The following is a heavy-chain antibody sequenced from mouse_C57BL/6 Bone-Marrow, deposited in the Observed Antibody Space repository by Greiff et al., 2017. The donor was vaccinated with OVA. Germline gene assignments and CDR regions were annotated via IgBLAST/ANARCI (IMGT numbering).Heavy chain of an antibody. J-gene: IGHJ1*03. D-gene: IGHD1-1*01. V-gene: IGHV3-5*01. CDR3: ARVDYYGSSYWYFDV. CDR2: IYYSGTI. CDR1: GISITTGNYR. Sequence: EVKLMESGPGLVKPSQTVFLTCTVTGISITTGNYRWSWIRQFPGNKLEWIGYIYYSGTITYNPSLTSRTTITRDTPKNQFFLEMNSLTAEDTATYYCARVDYYGSSYWYFDVWGTGTTVTVSS.